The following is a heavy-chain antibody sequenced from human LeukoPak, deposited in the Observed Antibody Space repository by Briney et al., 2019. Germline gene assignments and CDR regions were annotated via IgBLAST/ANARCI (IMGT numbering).Heavy chain of an antibody. CDR3: ARGAVVYARHYNWFDP. CDR1: GYTFTDYD. J-gene: IGHJ5*02. D-gene: IGHD2-8*02. Sequence: ASVEVSCKASGYTFTDYDINWVRQATGQGLEWMGWMNSHSGNTGSAQKFRGRVTMTRNISISTAYMELNNLRSDDTAVYYCARGAVVYARHYNWFDPWGQGTLVIVSS. CDR2: MNSHSGNT. V-gene: IGHV1-8*01.